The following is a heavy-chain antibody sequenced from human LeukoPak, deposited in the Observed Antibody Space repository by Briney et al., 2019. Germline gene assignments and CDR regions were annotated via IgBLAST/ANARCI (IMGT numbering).Heavy chain of an antibody. Sequence: GGSLRLSCAASGFTVSSNYISWVRQAPGKGLEWVANINQDGSEKYYVDSVKGRFTISRDNAKNSLYLQMNSLRAEDTAVYYCARPRAYCSGGSCFPPDYWGRGTLVIVSS. J-gene: IGHJ4*02. D-gene: IGHD2-15*01. CDR1: GFTVSSNY. CDR3: ARPRAYCSGGSCFPPDY. V-gene: IGHV3-7*01. CDR2: INQDGSEK.